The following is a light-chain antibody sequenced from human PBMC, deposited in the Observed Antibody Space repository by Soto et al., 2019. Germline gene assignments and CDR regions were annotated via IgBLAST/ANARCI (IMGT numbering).Light chain of an antibody. J-gene: IGKJ1*01. Sequence: IVLTQSQVTLALSPGERAVLSCRASQSVSTSLAWYQHKPGQSPRLFIYDASKRAPGIPARFSGSGSGTDFTLTISSLEPEDFAVYYCQVRDVWPSFGQGTKVDI. V-gene: IGKV3-11*01. CDR3: QVRDVWPS. CDR1: QSVSTS. CDR2: DAS.